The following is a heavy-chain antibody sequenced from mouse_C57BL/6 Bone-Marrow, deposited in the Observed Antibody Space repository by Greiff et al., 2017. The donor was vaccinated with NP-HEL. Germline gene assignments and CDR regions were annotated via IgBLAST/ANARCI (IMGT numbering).Heavy chain of an antibody. Sequence: EVQLVESGGGLVKPGGSLKLSCAASGFTFSSYTMSWVRQTPEKRLEWVATISGGGGNTYYPDSVKGRFTISRDNAKNTLYLQMSSLRSEDTALYYCARHGYSNYEVNFDYWGQGTTLTVSS. CDR3: ARHGYSNYEVNFDY. V-gene: IGHV5-9*01. D-gene: IGHD2-5*01. CDR1: GFTFSSYT. J-gene: IGHJ2*01. CDR2: ISGGGGNT.